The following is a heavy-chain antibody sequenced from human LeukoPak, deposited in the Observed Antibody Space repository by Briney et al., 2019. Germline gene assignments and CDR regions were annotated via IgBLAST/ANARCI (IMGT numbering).Heavy chain of an antibody. CDR3: ARDRRMATTIQYYFDY. J-gene: IGHJ4*02. Sequence: ASVKVSCQASGGTFSSYAISWVRQAPGQGLEWMGGIIPIFGTANYAQKFQGRVTITADESTSTAYMELSSLRSEDTAVYYCARDRRMATTIQYYFDYWGQGTLVTVSS. D-gene: IGHD5-24*01. V-gene: IGHV1-69*13. CDR1: GGTFSSYA. CDR2: IIPIFGTA.